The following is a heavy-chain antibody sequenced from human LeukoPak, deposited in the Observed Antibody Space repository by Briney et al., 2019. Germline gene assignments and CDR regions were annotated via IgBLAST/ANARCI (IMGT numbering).Heavy chain of an antibody. CDR3: ARGGQLWLHGYFDY. D-gene: IGHD5-18*01. J-gene: IGHJ4*02. V-gene: IGHV3-48*03. Sequence: PGGSLRLSCAASGFTFSSYEMNWVRQAPGKGLEWVSYISSSGSTIYYADSVKGRFTISRDNAKNSLYLQMNGLRAEDTAVYYCARGGQLWLHGYFDYWGQGTLVTVSS. CDR2: ISSSGSTI. CDR1: GFTFSSYE.